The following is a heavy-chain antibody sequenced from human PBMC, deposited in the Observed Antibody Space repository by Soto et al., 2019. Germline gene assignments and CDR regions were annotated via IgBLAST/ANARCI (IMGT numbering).Heavy chain of an antibody. D-gene: IGHD1-26*01. V-gene: IGHV5-10-1*01. Sequence: GESLKISCKGSGYSFTSYWISWVRQMPGKGLEWMGRIDPSDSYTNYSPSFQGHVTISADKSISTAYLQWSSLKASDTAMYYCARHVPREMATSGTGAFDIWGQGTMVTVSS. CDR2: IDPSDSYT. J-gene: IGHJ3*02. CDR3: ARHVPREMATSGTGAFDI. CDR1: GYSFTSYW.